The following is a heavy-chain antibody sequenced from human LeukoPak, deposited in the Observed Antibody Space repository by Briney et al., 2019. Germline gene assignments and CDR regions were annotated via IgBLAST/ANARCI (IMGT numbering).Heavy chain of an antibody. V-gene: IGHV3-15*01. Sequence: GGSLRLSCAASGFTVSTNYVSWVRQAPGKGLEWVGRIKSKTDGGTTDYAAPVKGRFTISRDDSKNTLYLQMNSLKTEDTAVYYCTTDGYGSGSPFAFDYWGQGTLVTVSS. D-gene: IGHD3-10*01. CDR3: TTDGYGSGSPFAFDY. CDR2: IKSKTDGGTT. CDR1: GFTVSTNY. J-gene: IGHJ4*02.